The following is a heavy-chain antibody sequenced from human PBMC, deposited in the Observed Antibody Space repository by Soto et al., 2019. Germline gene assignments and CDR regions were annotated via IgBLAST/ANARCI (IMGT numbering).Heavy chain of an antibody. D-gene: IGHD3-3*01. CDR2: ISAYKGNT. J-gene: IGHJ6*02. CDR3: SRRFWSVIGIDG. CDR1: GYTFTSYG. V-gene: IGHV1-18*04. Sequence: QVQLVQSGAEVKKPGASVKVSCKASGYTFTSYGISWVRQAPGQGLEWMGWISAYKGNTNYPQKLQGSVTMTTDTSATTAYMELSSLKSDETAVYCCSRRFWSVIGIDGWGQGTTVTVS.